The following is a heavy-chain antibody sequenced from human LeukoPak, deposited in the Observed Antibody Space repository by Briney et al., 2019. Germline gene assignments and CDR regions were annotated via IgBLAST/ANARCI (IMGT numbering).Heavy chain of an antibody. D-gene: IGHD6-13*01. V-gene: IGHV3-9*01. CDR3: AKAVEYGSSSPDFDY. J-gene: IGHJ4*02. CDR2: ISWNSGSI. Sequence: GGSLRLSCAASGFTFSSSAMHWVRQAPGKGLEWVSGISWNSGSIGYADSVKGRFTISRDNAKNSLYLQMNSLRAEDTALYYCAKAVEYGSSSPDFDYWGQGTLVTVSS. CDR1: GFTFSSSA.